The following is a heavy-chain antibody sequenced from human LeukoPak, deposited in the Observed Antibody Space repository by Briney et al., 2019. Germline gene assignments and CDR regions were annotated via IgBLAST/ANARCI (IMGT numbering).Heavy chain of an antibody. Sequence: SVKVSCKASGGTFSSYTISWVRQAPGQGLEWIGRIIPILGIANYAQKFQGRVTITADKSTSTAYMELSSLRSEDTAVYYCASAKQGTSIAAAGTGIDYWGQGTLVTVSS. CDR1: GGTFSSYT. CDR2: IIPILGIA. J-gene: IGHJ4*02. V-gene: IGHV1-69*02. CDR3: ASAKQGTSIAAAGTGIDY. D-gene: IGHD6-13*01.